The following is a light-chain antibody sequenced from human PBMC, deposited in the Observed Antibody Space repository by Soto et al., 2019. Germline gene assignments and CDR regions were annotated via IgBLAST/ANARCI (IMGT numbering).Light chain of an antibody. Sequence: DIQMTQSPSSLSASVGDRVTITCRASQSISSYLNWYQQKPGKAPKLLIYAASSLQSGVPSRFSGSGSGTDFALTISSLQPGDFATFYCQQSFTTPWTFGQGTKVEIK. CDR3: QQSFTTPWT. J-gene: IGKJ1*01. V-gene: IGKV1-39*01. CDR2: AAS. CDR1: QSISSY.